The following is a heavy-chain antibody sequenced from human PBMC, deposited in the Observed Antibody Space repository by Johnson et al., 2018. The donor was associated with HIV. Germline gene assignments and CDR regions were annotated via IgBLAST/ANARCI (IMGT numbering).Heavy chain of an antibody. CDR3: ARVRREFMGWVSDGFDI. D-gene: IGHD1-26*01. CDR2: IYNDGSRT. Sequence: VQLVESGGGLIQPGVSLILSCAASGFTVSSHYMSWVRQVPGKGPVWVARIYNDGSRTSHADSVKGRFTIARDNAKNTVALEMNRLRVEDTAVYYCARVRREFMGWVSDGFDIWGQGTMVTVSS. V-gene: IGHV3-74*02. J-gene: IGHJ3*02. CDR1: GFTVSSHY.